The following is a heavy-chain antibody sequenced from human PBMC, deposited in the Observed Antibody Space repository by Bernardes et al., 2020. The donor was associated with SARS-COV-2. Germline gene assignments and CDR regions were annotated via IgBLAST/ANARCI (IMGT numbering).Heavy chain of an antibody. D-gene: IGHD3-3*01. V-gene: IGHV4-4*02. CDR2: LFLIGQT. CDR1: GGSISSANW. J-gene: IGHJ4*02. Sequence: SETLSPTCTVPGGSISSANWCSCVRQPPGHGLEWPGELFLIGQTTYNPSLEGRVTISLNKSKNQFSLKLKSLTAADTAVYYCAREEAIFGLDPLPYYFDYWGQGALVPVSS. CDR3: AREEAIFGLDPLPYYFDY.